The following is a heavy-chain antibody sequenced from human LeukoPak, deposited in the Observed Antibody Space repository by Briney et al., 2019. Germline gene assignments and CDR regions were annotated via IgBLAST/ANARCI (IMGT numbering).Heavy chain of an antibody. CDR1: GFSFSSYG. Sequence: GGSLRLSCAASGFSFSSYGMHWVRQAPGKGLQWVAHIQYDGANEHYADSVKGRFTISRDNSMGPLFLQMNSLRSDDTAVYFCARDVNLRQLVDWGQGTLVIVSS. D-gene: IGHD6-6*01. CDR2: IQYDGANE. CDR3: ARDVNLRQLVD. J-gene: IGHJ4*02. V-gene: IGHV3-30*19.